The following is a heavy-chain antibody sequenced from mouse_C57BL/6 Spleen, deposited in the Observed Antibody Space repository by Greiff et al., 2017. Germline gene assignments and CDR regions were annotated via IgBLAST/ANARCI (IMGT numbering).Heavy chain of an antibody. V-gene: IGHV1-82*01. D-gene: IGHD2-4*01. Sequence: VQGVESGPELVKPGASVKISCKASGYAFSSSWMNWVKQRPGKGLEWIGRIYPGDGDTNYNGKFKGKATLTADKSSSTAYMQLSSLTSEDSAVYFCAHYDYDGYAMDYWGQGTSVTVSS. CDR3: AHYDYDGYAMDY. CDR2: IYPGDGDT. J-gene: IGHJ4*01. CDR1: GYAFSSSW.